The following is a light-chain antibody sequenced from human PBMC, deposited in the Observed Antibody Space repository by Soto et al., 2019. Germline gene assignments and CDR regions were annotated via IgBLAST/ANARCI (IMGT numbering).Light chain of an antibody. CDR2: GAS. CDR1: QGVSGSY. CDR3: QHYGSSPRT. J-gene: IGKJ1*01. Sequence: ELVLTQSQGTLSLSPGERATLSCRASQGVSGSYLDWYQQKPGQAPRLLIYGASSRATGIPNRFSGSESGTDFTLTISRLEPEDFAVYYCQHYGSSPRTFGQGTKVEIK. V-gene: IGKV3-20*01.